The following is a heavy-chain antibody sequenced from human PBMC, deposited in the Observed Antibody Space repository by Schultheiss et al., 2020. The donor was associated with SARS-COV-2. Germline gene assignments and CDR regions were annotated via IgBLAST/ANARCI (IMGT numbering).Heavy chain of an antibody. CDR3: ARQMTALDY. CDR1: GFTFSNAW. Sequence: GGSLRLSCAASGFTFSNAWMSWVRQAPGKGLEWVSYISSSGSATYFADSVKGRFTISRDNAKNSLYLQMNSLRAEDTAVYFCARQMTALDYWGQGTLVTVSS. CDR2: ISSSGSAT. J-gene: IGHJ4*02. V-gene: IGHV3-11*01. D-gene: IGHD2-21*02.